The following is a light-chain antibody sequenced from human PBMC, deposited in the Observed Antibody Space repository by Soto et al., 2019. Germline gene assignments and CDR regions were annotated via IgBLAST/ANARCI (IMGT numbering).Light chain of an antibody. V-gene: IGKV3-20*01. CDR1: QSVSSSY. Sequence: EIVLTQSPGTLSLSPGERATLSCRASQSVSSSYLAWYQQKPGQAPRLLIYGASNRATGIPDRFSGSGSGTAFTLTISRLEPEDFAVYYGQQYESSPPLTFGGGTKVDIK. J-gene: IGKJ4*01. CDR3: QQYESSPPLT. CDR2: GAS.